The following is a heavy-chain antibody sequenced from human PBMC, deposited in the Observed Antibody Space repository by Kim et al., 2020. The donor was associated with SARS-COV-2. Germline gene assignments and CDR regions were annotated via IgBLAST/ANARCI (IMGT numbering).Heavy chain of an antibody. Sequence: GGSLRLSCAASGFTFSSYAMHWVRQAPGKGLEWVAVISYDGSNKYYADSVKGRFTISRDNSKNTLYLQMNSLRAEDTAVYYCASQVGEGPDYWGQGTLVTVSS. J-gene: IGHJ4*02. V-gene: IGHV3-30-3*01. CDR1: GFTFSSYA. D-gene: IGHD3-10*01. CDR2: ISYDGSNK. CDR3: ASQVGEGPDY.